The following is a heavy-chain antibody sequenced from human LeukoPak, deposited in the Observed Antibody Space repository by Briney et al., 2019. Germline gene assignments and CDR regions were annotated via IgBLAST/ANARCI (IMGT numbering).Heavy chain of an antibody. Sequence: ASVTVSCTASGYTFTSYYMHWVRQAPGQGLEWMGIINPSGGSTSYAQKFQGRVTVTRDTSTSTVYMELSSLRSEDTAVYYCARDLYEYYDFWSGYYSRWYYYYYGMDVWGQGTTVTVSS. CDR3: ARDLYEYYDFWSGYYSRWYYYYYGMDV. V-gene: IGHV1-46*01. CDR1: GYTFTSYY. D-gene: IGHD3-3*01. J-gene: IGHJ6*02. CDR2: INPSGGST.